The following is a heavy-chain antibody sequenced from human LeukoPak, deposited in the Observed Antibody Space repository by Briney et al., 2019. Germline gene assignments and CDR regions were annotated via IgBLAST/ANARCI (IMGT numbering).Heavy chain of an antibody. CDR2: IKQDGSEK. Sequence: PGGSLRLSCAASGFTFSSYWMSWVRQAPGKGLEWVANIKQDGSEKYYVDSVKGRFTISRDNAKNSLYLQMNSLRAEDTAVYYCAPPIVVVPAAITPWGQGTLVTVSS. D-gene: IGHD2-2*02. J-gene: IGHJ5*02. CDR1: GFTFSSYW. CDR3: APPIVVVPAAITP. V-gene: IGHV3-7*01.